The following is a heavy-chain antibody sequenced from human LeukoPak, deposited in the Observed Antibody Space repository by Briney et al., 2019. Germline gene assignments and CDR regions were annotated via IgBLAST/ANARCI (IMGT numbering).Heavy chain of an antibody. Sequence: GESLRLSCAASGFTFSSYGMHWVRQAPGKGLEWVAFIRYDGSNKYYADSVKGRFTISRDNSKNTLYLQMNSLRAEDTAVYYCAKSYHDFWSGYFFLFDYWGQGTLVTVSS. CDR2: IRYDGSNK. V-gene: IGHV3-30*02. D-gene: IGHD3-3*01. CDR1: GFTFSSYG. CDR3: AKSYHDFWSGYFFLFDY. J-gene: IGHJ4*02.